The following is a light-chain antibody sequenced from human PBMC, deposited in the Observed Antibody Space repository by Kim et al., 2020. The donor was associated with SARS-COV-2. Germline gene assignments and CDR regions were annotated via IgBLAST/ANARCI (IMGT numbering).Light chain of an antibody. CDR2: DAS. CDR1: QSVSSY. J-gene: IGKJ4*01. Sequence: LSPGERATLSCRASQSVSSYLAWYQQKPGQAPRLLIYDASNRATGIPARFSGSGSGTDFTLTISSLEPEDFAVYYCQQRSNWPGTFGGGTKVDIK. CDR3: QQRSNWPGT. V-gene: IGKV3-11*01.